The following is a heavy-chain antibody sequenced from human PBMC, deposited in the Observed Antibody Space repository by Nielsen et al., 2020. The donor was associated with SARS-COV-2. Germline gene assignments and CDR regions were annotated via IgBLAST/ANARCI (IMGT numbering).Heavy chain of an antibody. J-gene: IGHJ6*02. CDR2: IYYSGST. CDR1: GGSISSGGYY. D-gene: IGHD2-2*01. Sequence: SETLSLTCTVSGGSISSGGYYWSWIRQHPGKGLEWIGYIYYSGSTYYNPSLKSRVTISVDTSKNQFSLKLSSVTAADTAVYYCARGVVPPAIGDDYYYYYGMDVWGQGTTVTVSS. V-gene: IGHV4-31*03. CDR3: ARGVVPPAIGDDYYYYYGMDV.